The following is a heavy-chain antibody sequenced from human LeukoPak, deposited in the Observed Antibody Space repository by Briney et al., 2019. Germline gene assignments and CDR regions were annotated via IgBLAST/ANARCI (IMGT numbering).Heavy chain of an antibody. Sequence: GGSLRLSCAASGFTFSSHGMRWVRQAPGKGLEWVAVISYDGSNKYYADSVKGRFTISRDNSKNTLYLQMNSLRAEDTAVYYCAKDSGGYTYVFDYWGQGTLVTVSS. CDR1: GFTFSSHG. J-gene: IGHJ4*02. CDR3: AKDSGGYTYVFDY. V-gene: IGHV3-30*18. CDR2: ISYDGSNK. D-gene: IGHD5-18*01.